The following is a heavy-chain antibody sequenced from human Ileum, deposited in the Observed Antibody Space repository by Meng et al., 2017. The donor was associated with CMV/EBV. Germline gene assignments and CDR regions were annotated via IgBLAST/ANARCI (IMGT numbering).Heavy chain of an antibody. V-gene: IGHV1-46*01. J-gene: IGHJ4*02. CDR2: INPSGGST. Sequence: SGYTFTSYYMHWVRQAPGQGLEWMGIINPSGGSTSYAQKFQGRVTMTRDTSTSTVYMELSSLRSEDTAVYYCAIETVGATTLPAFDYWGQGTLVTVSS. CDR1: GYTFTSYY. CDR3: AIETVGATTLPAFDY. D-gene: IGHD1-26*01.